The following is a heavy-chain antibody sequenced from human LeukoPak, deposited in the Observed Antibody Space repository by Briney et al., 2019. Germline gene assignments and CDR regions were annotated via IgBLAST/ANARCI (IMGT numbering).Heavy chain of an antibody. V-gene: IGHV3-23*01. D-gene: IGHD4-17*01. CDR1: GFTFSRFT. CDR3: AKDLTPDGVWDIDY. J-gene: IGHJ4*02. Sequence: RTGGSLRLSCTASGFTFSRFTMIWVRQSPGKGFEGVSGIYGGTPGETFYADSVKGRFTIMRDNSKDTLYLEMNNLRAEDTAIYLCAKDLTPDGVWDIDYWGQGTLITVSS. CDR2: IYGGTPGET.